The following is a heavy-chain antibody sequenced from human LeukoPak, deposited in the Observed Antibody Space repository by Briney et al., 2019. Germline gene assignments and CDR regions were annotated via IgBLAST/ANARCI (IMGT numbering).Heavy chain of an antibody. V-gene: IGHV3-23*01. J-gene: IGHJ5*02. D-gene: IGHD3-16*02. CDR2: ISGSGGST. CDR1: GFTFSSYT. CDR3: AKCVTEVDWFDP. Sequence: PGGSLRLSCAASGFTFSSYTMSWVRQAPGKGLEWVSAISGSGGSTYYADSVRGRFTISRDNSKNTLYLQMNSLRAEDTAVYYCAKCVTEVDWFDPWGQGTLVTVSS.